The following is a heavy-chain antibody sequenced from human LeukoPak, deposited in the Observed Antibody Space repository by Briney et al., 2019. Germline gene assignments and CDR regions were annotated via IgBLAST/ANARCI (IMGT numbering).Heavy chain of an antibody. CDR3: TREEPGYIPAF. J-gene: IGHJ4*02. D-gene: IGHD3-16*02. Sequence: GGSLRLSCAASGFTFSNYAMHWVRQTPGKGLEWVAFVSYDGSWDSHSDSVKGRFTISRDDSKNTLYLQMTRLRAEDTAVYYCTREEPGYIPAFWGQGTLVTVSS. V-gene: IGHV3-30*01. CDR2: VSYDGSWD. CDR1: GFTFSNYA.